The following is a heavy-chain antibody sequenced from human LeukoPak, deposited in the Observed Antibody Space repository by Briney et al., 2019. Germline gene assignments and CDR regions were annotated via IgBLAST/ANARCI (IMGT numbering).Heavy chain of an antibody. CDR1: GGSISSSSYY. D-gene: IGHD3-3*01. CDR3: ARTTPHQYYDFWSGYYGPLGY. V-gene: IGHV4-39*01. CDR2: IYYSGST. Sequence: SETLSLTCTVSGGSISSSSYYWGWIRQPPGKGLEWIGSIYYSGSTYYNPSLKSRVTIFVDTSKNQFSLKLSSVTAADTAVYYCARTTPHQYYDFWSGYYGPLGYWGQGTLVTVSS. J-gene: IGHJ4*02.